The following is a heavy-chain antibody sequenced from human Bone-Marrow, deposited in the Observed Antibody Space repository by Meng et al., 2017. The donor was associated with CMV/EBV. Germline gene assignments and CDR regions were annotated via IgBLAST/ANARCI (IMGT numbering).Heavy chain of an antibody. CDR2: INHSGST. CDR3: ARLYDFWSGSSR. CDR1: GGSFSGYN. V-gene: IGHV4-34*01. J-gene: IGHJ4*02. Sequence: GSLRLSCAAYGGSFSGYNWSWIRQPPGKGLEWIGEINHSGSTNYNPSLKSRVTISVDTSKNQFSLKLSSVTAADTAVYYCARLYDFWSGSSRWGQGTLVTVSS. D-gene: IGHD3-3*01.